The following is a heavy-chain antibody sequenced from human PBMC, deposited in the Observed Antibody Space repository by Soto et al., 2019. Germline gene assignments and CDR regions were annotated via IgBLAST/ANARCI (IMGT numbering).Heavy chain of an antibody. CDR3: ARDTRDGPQGY. V-gene: IGHV1-69*08. CDR2: IIPILGIA. CDR1: GGTFSSYT. D-gene: IGHD2-2*01. J-gene: IGHJ4*02. Sequence: QVQLVQSGAEVKKPGSSVKVSCKASGGTFSSYTISWVRQAPGQGLEWMGRIIPILGIANYAQKFQGRVTITADKSTSTAYMELSSLRSEDTAVYYCARDTRDGPQGYWGQGTLVTVSS.